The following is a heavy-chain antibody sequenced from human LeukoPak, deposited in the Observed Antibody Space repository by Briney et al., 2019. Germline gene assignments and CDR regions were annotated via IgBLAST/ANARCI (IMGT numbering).Heavy chain of an antibody. Sequence: SSETLSLTCAVSGASVSSSNWWMWVRQPPKKGLEWIGEIHHSGSTNYNPSLKSRVTMSVDTSKNQISPRLTSVTAADTAVYYCARGLYGSDSFWGQGNLVTVSS. D-gene: IGHD6-19*01. CDR2: IHHSGST. CDR3: ARGLYGSDSF. J-gene: IGHJ4*02. CDR1: GASVSSSNW. V-gene: IGHV4-4*02.